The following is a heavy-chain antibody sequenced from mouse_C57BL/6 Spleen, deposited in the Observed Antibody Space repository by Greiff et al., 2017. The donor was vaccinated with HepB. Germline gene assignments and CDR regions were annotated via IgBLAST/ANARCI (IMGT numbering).Heavy chain of an antibody. D-gene: IGHD1-1*01. CDR1: GFNIKDDY. V-gene: IGHV14-4*01. CDR3: TNYGS. J-gene: IGHJ1*03. Sequence: EVKLVESGAELVRPGASVKLSCTASGFNIKDDYMHWVKQRPEQGLEWIGWIDPENGDTEYASKFQGKATITADTTSNTAYLQLSSLTSEDTAVYYCTNYGSRGTGTTVTVSS. CDR2: IDPENGDT.